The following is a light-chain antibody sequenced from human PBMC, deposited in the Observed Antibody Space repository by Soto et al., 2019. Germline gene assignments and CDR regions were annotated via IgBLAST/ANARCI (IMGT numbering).Light chain of an antibody. Sequence: EIVMTQSPAALSVSPGDRATLSCRASQSVGSNLAWYQQKAGQAPRLLIYDVSTRATGAPVRFGGSGSGTEFTLTISSLQSEDFAVYYCQQYNNWPPWITFGQGTRLEIK. J-gene: IGKJ5*01. CDR3: QQYNNWPPWIT. V-gene: IGKV3-15*01. CDR2: DVS. CDR1: QSVGSN.